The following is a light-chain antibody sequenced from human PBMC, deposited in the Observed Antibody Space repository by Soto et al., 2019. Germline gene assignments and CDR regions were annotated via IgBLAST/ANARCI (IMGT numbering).Light chain of an antibody. CDR3: QNYKSYSEA. CDR1: QTISSW. CDR2: KAS. Sequence: DIQMTQSPSTLSGSVGDRVTITCRASQTISSWLAWYQQKPGKAPKLLIYKASTLKSGVPSRFSGSGSGTEFTLTISSLQPDDFATYYCQNYKSYSEAFGHGNKVDNK. V-gene: IGKV1-5*03. J-gene: IGKJ1*01.